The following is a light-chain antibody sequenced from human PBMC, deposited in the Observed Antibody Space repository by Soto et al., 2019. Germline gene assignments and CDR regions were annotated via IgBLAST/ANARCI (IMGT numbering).Light chain of an antibody. CDR2: DAS. V-gene: IGKV1-5*01. CDR3: QQYVSPIT. CDR1: QSISSW. J-gene: IGKJ5*01. Sequence: DIQITHSPSTLSASVGDRVTITCRASQSISSWLAWYRQKPGKAPKLLIYDASSLESGVPSRFSGSGSGTEFTLTISSLQPDDFATYFCQQYVSPITSGHGTRLEI.